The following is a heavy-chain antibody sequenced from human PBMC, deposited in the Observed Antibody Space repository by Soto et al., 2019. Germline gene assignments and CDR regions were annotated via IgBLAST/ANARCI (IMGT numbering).Heavy chain of an antibody. Sequence: GXSVKVSCKASGYTFTSSAIHWVRQAPGQGLEWMGWINAGNGNIKHSQKFQHRVTITRDTSASTAYMELSSLRLEDTAVYYCARDGAVAGDSNFDYCGQGTLVTVSS. CDR1: GYTFTSSA. CDR2: INAGNGNI. J-gene: IGHJ4*02. CDR3: ARDGAVAGDSNFDY. D-gene: IGHD6-19*01. V-gene: IGHV1-3*01.